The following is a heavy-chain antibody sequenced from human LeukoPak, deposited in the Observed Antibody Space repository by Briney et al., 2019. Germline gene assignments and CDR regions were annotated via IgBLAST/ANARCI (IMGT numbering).Heavy chain of an antibody. CDR2: INHSGST. CDR1: GGSFSGYF. J-gene: IGHJ4*02. CDR3: VRGRGILTGFPDY. V-gene: IGHV4-34*01. D-gene: IGHD3-9*01. Sequence: SETLSLTCGVYGGSFSGYFWSWIRQPPGKGLEWIGEINHSGSTNYNPSLKSRVTISVDTSKNQFSLKLSSMTAADTAVYYCVRGRGILTGFPDYWGQGTLVTVSS.